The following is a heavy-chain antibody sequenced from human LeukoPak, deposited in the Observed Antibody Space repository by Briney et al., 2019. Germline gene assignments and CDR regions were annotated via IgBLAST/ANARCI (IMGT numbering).Heavy chain of an antibody. V-gene: IGHV4-39*07. D-gene: IGHD1-7*01. Sequence: TASETLSLTCTVSGGSISISNYYRGWIRQPPGEGLEWIGIIYYSGSTYYNPSLKSRVTISVDASKTQFSLKLNSVTAADTAVYYCARGSRELYYFDYWGQGTLVTVSS. CDR1: GGSISISNYY. CDR3: ARGSRELYYFDY. CDR2: IYYSGST. J-gene: IGHJ4*02.